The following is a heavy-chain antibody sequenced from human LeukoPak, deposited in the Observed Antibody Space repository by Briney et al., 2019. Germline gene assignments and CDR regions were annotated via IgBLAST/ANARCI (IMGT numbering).Heavy chain of an antibody. CDR3: ARVDSSGWYYYYGMDV. CDR1: GFTFSSYW. CDR2: INSDGSST. J-gene: IGHJ6*04. D-gene: IGHD6-19*01. V-gene: IGHV3-74*01. Sequence: GGSLRLSCAASGFTFSSYWMHWVRQAPGKGLMWASRINSDGSSTSYADSVKGRFTISRDNAKNTLYLQMNSLRAEDTAVYYCARVDSSGWYYYYGMDVWGKGTTVTVSS.